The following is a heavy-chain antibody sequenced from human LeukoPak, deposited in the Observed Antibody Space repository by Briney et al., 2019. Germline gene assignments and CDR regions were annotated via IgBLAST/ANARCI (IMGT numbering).Heavy chain of an antibody. CDR1: GFTFSNYW. V-gene: IGHV3-74*01. CDR3: ARDFPGIGRGTFDF. D-gene: IGHD3-10*01. Sequence: GGSLRLSCVASGFTFSNYWMHWARQPPGKGLVWVSRIYVDGRTTNYADSVKGRFFVSRDNARNLVYLQMNSLRVDDTAVYYCARDFPGIGRGTFDFWGQGTIIIVSS. J-gene: IGHJ3*01. CDR2: IYVDGRTT.